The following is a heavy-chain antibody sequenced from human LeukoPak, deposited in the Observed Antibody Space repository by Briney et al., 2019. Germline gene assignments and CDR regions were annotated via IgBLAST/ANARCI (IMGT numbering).Heavy chain of an antibody. D-gene: IGHD3-10*01. CDR3: ARQRPFMVRGVISYYYYYMDV. J-gene: IGHJ6*03. Sequence: SETLSLTCAVYGGSFSGYYWSWIRQPPGKGLEWIGEINHGGSTNYNPSLKSRVTISVDTSKNQFSLKLSSVTAADTAVYYCARQRPFMVRGVISYYYYYMDVWGKGTTVTISS. CDR1: GGSFSGYY. CDR2: INHGGST. V-gene: IGHV4-34*01.